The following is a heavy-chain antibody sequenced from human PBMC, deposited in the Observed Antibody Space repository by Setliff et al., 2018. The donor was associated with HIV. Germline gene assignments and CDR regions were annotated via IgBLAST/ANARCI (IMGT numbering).Heavy chain of an antibody. CDR2: INHSVST. CDR3: ARGARLLAAYSDRWDYFYMAV. J-gene: IGHJ6*03. Sequence: SETLSLTCAVFGGSFTDYYWIWIRQPPGKGLEWIGEINHSVSTHYNPSRKSRFIISVDTSKNQFSLKVNSMTAADTAVYYCARGARLLAAYSDRWDYFYMAVWGKGTTVTVSS. CDR1: GGSFTDYY. D-gene: IGHD1-26*01. V-gene: IGHV4-34*01.